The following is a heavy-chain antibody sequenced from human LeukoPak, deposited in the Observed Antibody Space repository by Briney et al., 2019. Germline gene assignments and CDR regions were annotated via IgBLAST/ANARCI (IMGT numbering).Heavy chain of an antibody. V-gene: IGHV1-58*01. CDR2: IVVGSGNR. CDR1: GFTFTSSA. J-gene: IGHJ4*02. D-gene: IGHD3-9*01. Sequence: SVKVSFKASGFTFTSSAVQWVRQARGQRLEWIGWIVVGSGNRNYAQKFQERVTITRDMSKSTAYMELSSLRSEDTAVYYCATILTGYYFPDYWRQGTLVTVSS. CDR3: ATILTGYYFPDY.